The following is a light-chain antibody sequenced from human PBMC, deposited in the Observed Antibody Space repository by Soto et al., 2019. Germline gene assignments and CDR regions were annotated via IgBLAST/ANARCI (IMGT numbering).Light chain of an antibody. V-gene: IGKV1-9*01. CDR3: QQLNSYPLT. CDR2: AAS. Sequence: DIQMTQCPSSLFDSIGVRVTITCRASQDISDYLAWYQQRPGKAPKLLIYAASTLQSGVPSRFSGSGSGTEFTLTISSLQPEDFATYSCQQLNSYPLTFGGGTKVDIK. CDR1: QDISDY. J-gene: IGKJ4*01.